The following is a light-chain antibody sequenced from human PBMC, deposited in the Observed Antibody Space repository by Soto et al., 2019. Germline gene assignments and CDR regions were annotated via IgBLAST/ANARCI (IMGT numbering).Light chain of an antibody. Sequence: QSVLTQPPSVSEAPGQRVTISCTGSSSNIGAGYEAHWYQQVPGTAPKLLTYENNNRPSGVPDRFSGSKSGTSASLAITGLQAEDEADYYCQSYASSLSGYVFGTGTKVTVL. CDR2: ENN. V-gene: IGLV1-40*01. J-gene: IGLJ1*01. CDR1: SSNIGAGYE. CDR3: QSYASSLSGYV.